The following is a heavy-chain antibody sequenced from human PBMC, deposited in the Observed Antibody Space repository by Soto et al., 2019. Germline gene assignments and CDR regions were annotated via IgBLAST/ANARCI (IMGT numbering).Heavy chain of an antibody. J-gene: IGHJ4*02. D-gene: IGHD4-4*01. V-gene: IGHV1-69*01. CDR2: IIPVFGTP. Sequence: QVQLVQSGAEVKKPGSSVKVSCKTSGGTFSSYAINCVRQAPGQGLEWRGGIIPVFGTPHYAQRFQGRVTITADESTSTVYMELGSLKSDDTAVYYCARDEEGNSVGYFFDYWGQGTLVTVSS. CDR1: GGTFSSYA. CDR3: ARDEEGNSVGYFFDY.